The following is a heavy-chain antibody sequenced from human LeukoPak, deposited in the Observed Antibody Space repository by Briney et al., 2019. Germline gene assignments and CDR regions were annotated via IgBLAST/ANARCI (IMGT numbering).Heavy chain of an antibody. J-gene: IGHJ5*02. D-gene: IGHD1-26*01. Sequence: PSETLSLTCTVSGGSISSHYWSWMRQPPGKGLEWIGYIYYSGSTNYNPSLKSRVTISVDTSKNQFSLKLSSVTAADTAVYYCAGRLLGASRDNWFDPWGQGTLVTVSS. CDR3: AGRLLGASRDNWFDP. V-gene: IGHV4-59*11. CDR2: IYYSGST. CDR1: GGSISSHY.